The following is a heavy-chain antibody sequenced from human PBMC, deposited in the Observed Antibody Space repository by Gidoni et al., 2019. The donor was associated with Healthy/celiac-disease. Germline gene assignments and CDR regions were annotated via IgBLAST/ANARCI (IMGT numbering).Heavy chain of an antibody. J-gene: IGHJ3*02. D-gene: IGHD3-22*01. CDR3: AKGAQNYYDSSGYYSHDAFDI. CDR1: GFTFSSYA. CDR2: ISGSGGIT. V-gene: IGHV3-23*01. Sequence: EVQLLESGGGLVQPGGSLRLSCAASGFTFSSYAMSWVRQAPGKGLEWVSAISGSGGITYYADSVKGRFTISRDNSKNTLYLQMNSLRAEDTAVYYCAKGAQNYYDSSGYYSHDAFDIWGQGTMVTVSS.